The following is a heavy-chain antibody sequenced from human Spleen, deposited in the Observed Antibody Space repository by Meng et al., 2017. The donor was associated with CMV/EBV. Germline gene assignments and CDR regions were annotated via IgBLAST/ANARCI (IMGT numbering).Heavy chain of an antibody. CDR2: IYYNGST. D-gene: IGHD3-3*01. J-gene: IGHJ4*02. CDR1: GGSISSYY. CDR3: ARGLGVAAYYFDY. V-gene: IGHV4-59*01. Sequence: SETLSLTCTVSGGSISSYYWSWIRQPPGKGLEWIGYIYYNGSTNYNPSLKSRVTISVDTSKNHFSLKLSSVTAADTAVYYCARGLGVAAYYFDYWGQGILVTVSS.